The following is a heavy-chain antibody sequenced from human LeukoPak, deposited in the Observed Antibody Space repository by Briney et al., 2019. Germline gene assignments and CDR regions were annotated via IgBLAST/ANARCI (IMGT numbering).Heavy chain of an antibody. D-gene: IGHD3-3*01. V-gene: IGHV3-33*01. CDR2: IWYDGSNK. Sequence: GGSLRLSCAAPGFTFSSYGMHWVRQAPGKGLEWVAVIWYDGSNKYYADSVKGRFTISRDNSKNTLYLQMNSLRAEDTAVYYCARDHGVTIRGPLYYFDYWGQGTLVTVSS. CDR3: ARDHGVTIRGPLYYFDY. J-gene: IGHJ4*02. CDR1: GFTFSSYG.